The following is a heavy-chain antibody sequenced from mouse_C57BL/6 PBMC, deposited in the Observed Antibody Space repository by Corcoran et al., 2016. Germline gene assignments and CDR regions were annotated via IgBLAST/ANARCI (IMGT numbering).Heavy chain of an antibody. J-gene: IGHJ3*01. CDR2: INTYSGVP. Sequence: QIQLVQSGPELKKPGETGKISCKATGYTFTTYGMSWVKQAPGKGLKWMGWINTYSGVPTYADDFKERFAFSLETSASTAYLQINNLKNEDTATYFCARSDYDWFAYWGQGTLVIVS. V-gene: IGHV9-3*01. D-gene: IGHD2-4*01. CDR1: GYTFTTYG. CDR3: ARSDYDWFAY.